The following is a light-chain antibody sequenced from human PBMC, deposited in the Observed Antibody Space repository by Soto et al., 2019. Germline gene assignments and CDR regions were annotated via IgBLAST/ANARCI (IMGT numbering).Light chain of an antibody. V-gene: IGKV1-39*01. CDR2: DAS. CDR3: QQSYCSLLS. J-gene: IGKJ4*01. CDR1: QTISTY. Sequence: DIQMTQSPSSLSASVGDRVTITCRASQTISTYVTWYQQKPGQAPKALIFDASTLQSGVPSRFSGSGSGTDFTLIISSLQPEDIATYYCQQSYCSLLSFGGGTQVDIK.